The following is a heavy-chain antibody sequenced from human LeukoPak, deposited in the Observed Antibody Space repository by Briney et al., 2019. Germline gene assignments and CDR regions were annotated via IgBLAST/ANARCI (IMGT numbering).Heavy chain of an antibody. Sequence: SETLSLTCAVYGGSFSGYHWSWIRQPPGKGLEWIGEINHSGSTNYNPSLKSRVTISVDTSKNQFSLKLSSVTAADTAVYYCARGSLGYCSSTSCYTAYNWNYFLSWGQGTLVTVSS. D-gene: IGHD2-2*02. V-gene: IGHV4-34*01. CDR3: ARGSLGYCSSTSCYTAYNWNYFLS. CDR2: INHSGST. J-gene: IGHJ5*02. CDR1: GGSFSGYH.